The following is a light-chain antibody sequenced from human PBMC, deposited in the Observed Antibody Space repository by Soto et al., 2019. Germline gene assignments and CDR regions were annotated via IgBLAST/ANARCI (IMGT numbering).Light chain of an antibody. CDR3: QSYDSSLGFV. CDR1: SSNIVADYD. V-gene: IGLV1-40*01. J-gene: IGLJ1*01. CDR2: SNI. Sequence: QSVLTQPPSVSGAPGQRVTFSCIGSSSNIVADYDVHWYQQLPGTAHKHIIYSNINRPSGVPDRFSGSKSGASAALAITGLQAEDEADYYCQSYDSSLGFVFGTGTKVTVL.